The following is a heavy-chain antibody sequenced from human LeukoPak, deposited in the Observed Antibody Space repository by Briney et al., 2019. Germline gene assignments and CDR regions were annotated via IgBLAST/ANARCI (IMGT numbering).Heavy chain of an antibody. CDR3: ARGPPLFDP. J-gene: IGHJ5*02. V-gene: IGHV3-11*04. Sequence: GGSLRLSCAASGFTVSSNYMSWVRQAPGKGLEWVSYIDLSGSTLYYVDSVKGRFTISRDNAKNSLYLQMNSLRAEDTAVYYCARGPPLFDPWGQGTLVAVSS. CDR2: IDLSGSTL. CDR1: GFTVSSNY.